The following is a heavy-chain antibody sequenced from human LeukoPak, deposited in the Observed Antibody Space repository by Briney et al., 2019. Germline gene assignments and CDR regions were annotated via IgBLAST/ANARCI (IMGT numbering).Heavy chain of an antibody. J-gene: IGHJ4*02. Sequence: GGSLRLSCAASGFTHSSYSMNLVRQAPGKGLEWVSYISTASSAIDYADSVKGRFTISRDNAKNSLYLQMNSLRAEDTAVYYCAREARGYSYGARYDIDYWGQGTLVTVSS. D-gene: IGHD5-18*01. CDR1: GFTHSSYS. CDR2: ISTASSAI. CDR3: AREARGYSYGARYDIDY. V-gene: IGHV3-48*01.